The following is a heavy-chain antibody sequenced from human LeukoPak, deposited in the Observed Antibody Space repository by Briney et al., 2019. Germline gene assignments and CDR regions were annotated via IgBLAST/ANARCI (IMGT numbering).Heavy chain of an antibody. CDR2: IYYSVFYTGST. CDR1: GGSITSGAFY. D-gene: IGHD3-10*01. V-gene: IGHV4-39*01. Sequence: SETLSLTCTVSGGSITSGAFYWGWIRQPPGNELEWLGSIYYSVFYTGSTYYNPSLKSRVTMSVDTSKNLFSLKLSSVTAADTAIYYCVRQVQGAVKGNLMDVWGQGTTVTVSS. CDR3: VRQVQGAVKGNLMDV. J-gene: IGHJ6*02.